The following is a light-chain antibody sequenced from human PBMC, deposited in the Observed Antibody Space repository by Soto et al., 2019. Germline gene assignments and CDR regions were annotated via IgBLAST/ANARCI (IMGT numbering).Light chain of an antibody. CDR1: NIGGQN. J-gene: IGLJ7*01. Sequence: SYELTQPPSVSVAPGQTARIICGGKNIGGQNAHWYQQKPGQAPVLVVSDDSDRPSGIPERFSGSNSGNTATLTISRVEAGDEADYYCQVWDYTSDYPVFGGGIQLTVL. CDR2: DDS. CDR3: QVWDYTSDYPV. V-gene: IGLV3-21*02.